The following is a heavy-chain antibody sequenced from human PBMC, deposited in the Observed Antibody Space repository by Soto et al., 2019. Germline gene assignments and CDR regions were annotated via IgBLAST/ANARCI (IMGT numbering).Heavy chain of an antibody. V-gene: IGHV3-33*01. J-gene: IGHJ3*02. CDR1: GFRFSGNG. CDR3: ARDLGSGWYRHDAFDI. Sequence: AGGSLRLSCAASGFRFSGNGMHWVRQVPGKGLEWVALIAYDGSRQYYADSVKGRFTISRDNSKNTLYLQMNSLRAEDTAVYYCARDLGSGWYRHDAFDIWGQGTMVTVSS. CDR2: IAYDGSRQ. D-gene: IGHD6-19*01.